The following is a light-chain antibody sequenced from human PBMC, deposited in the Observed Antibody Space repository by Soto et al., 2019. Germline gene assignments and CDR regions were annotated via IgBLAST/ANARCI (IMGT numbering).Light chain of an antibody. V-gene: IGLV1-40*01. CDR2: ANT. CDR1: SSNIGAGYD. CDR3: QSYDSSLSGYV. Sequence: QSVLTQPPSVSGAPGQRVTISCTGSSSNIGAGYDVHWYQQLPGTAPKLLICANTNRPSGVPDRFSGSKSGTSASLAITGLRAEDEADYYCQSYDSSLSGYVFGTGTKVTVL. J-gene: IGLJ1*01.